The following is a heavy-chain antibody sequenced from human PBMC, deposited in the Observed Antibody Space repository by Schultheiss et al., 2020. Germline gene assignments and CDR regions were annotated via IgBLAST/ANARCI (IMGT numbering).Heavy chain of an antibody. D-gene: IGHD2-2*01. V-gene: IGHV1-2*06. CDR1: GGTFSSYT. CDR3: ARYGGVCSSTSCYDAFDI. CDR2: INPNSGGT. Sequence: ASVKVSCKASGGTFSSYTISWVRQAPGQGLEWMGRINPNSGGTNYAQKFQGRVTMTRDTSISTAYMELSRLRSDDTAVYYCARYGGVCSSTSCYDAFDIWGQGTMVTVSS. J-gene: IGHJ3*02.